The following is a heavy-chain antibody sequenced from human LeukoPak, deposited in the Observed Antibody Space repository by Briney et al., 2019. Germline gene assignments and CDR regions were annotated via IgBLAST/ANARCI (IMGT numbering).Heavy chain of an antibody. CDR3: ARRPKQPGFWSGYVDY. Sequence: PSATLSLTCTVSGGSIRSSGHNWDWIRQPPGKGLEYIGSIFYSGNTYYNPSLKSRVTTSVDTSKNQFSLKLSSVTAADTAVYYCARRPKQPGFWSGYVDYWGQGTLVTVSS. D-gene: IGHD3-3*01. CDR1: GGSIRSSGHN. V-gene: IGHV4-39*01. J-gene: IGHJ4*02. CDR2: IFYSGNT.